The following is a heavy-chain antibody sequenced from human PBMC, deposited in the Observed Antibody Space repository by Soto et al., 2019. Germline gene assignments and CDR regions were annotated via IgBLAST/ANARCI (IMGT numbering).Heavy chain of an antibody. D-gene: IGHD3-22*01. CDR1: GFSLSTSGVG. V-gene: IGHV2-5*02. J-gene: IGHJ2*01. Sequence: QITLKESGPTLVKPTQTLTLTCTFSGFSLSTSGVGVGWIRQPPGKALEWLALIYWDDDKRYSPSLKSRLTITKDTSKNQVVLTMTNMDPVDTATYYCAHSLDSSGYYGRWYFDLWGRGTLVTVSS. CDR2: IYWDDDK. CDR3: AHSLDSSGYYGRWYFDL.